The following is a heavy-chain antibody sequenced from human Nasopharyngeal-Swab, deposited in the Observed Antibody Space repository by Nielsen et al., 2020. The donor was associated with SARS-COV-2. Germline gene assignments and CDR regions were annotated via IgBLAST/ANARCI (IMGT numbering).Heavy chain of an antibody. Sequence: GESLKISCTAPGFTLAYVMHWVRQAPGQGLEWVGVDGGSQQYADSVRGRFIISRDNSKNTAYLQMDSLRAEDTALYYCATWIVGHFDHWGQGAQVIVSS. J-gene: IGHJ4*02. CDR3: ATWIVGHFDH. CDR2: DGGSQ. V-gene: IGHV3-30-3*01. CDR1: GFTLAYV. D-gene: IGHD2-15*01.